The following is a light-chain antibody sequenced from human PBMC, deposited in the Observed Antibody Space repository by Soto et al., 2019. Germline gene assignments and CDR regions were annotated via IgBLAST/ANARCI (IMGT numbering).Light chain of an antibody. V-gene: IGKV3-20*01. Sequence: EIVLTQSPDNLSLSPGERATLSCRASQSFSSNYLAWYQQKPGQAPRLLIYGEYNRATGIPDRFSGSGSGTVFAFTISRLEADVVAVYYCQQYGSSPRTFGQGTKVEIK. J-gene: IGKJ1*01. CDR2: GEY. CDR3: QQYGSSPRT. CDR1: QSFSSNY.